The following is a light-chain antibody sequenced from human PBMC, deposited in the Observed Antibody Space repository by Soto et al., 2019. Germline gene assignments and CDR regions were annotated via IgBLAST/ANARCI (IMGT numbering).Light chain of an antibody. CDR1: QSISGSY. Sequence: ESVLTQSPGTLSLSPGERATLSCRASQSISGSYLVWYQQKPGQAPRLLIYGASNRATGIPDRFSGSGSGADFTLTINRLEPEDFAVYYCQQYGNSLVTFGGGTKVEIK. CDR3: QQYGNSLVT. V-gene: IGKV3-20*01. J-gene: IGKJ4*01. CDR2: GAS.